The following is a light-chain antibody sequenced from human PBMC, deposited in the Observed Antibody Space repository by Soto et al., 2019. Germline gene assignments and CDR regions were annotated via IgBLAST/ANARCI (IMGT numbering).Light chain of an antibody. CDR2: DVS. V-gene: IGLV2-14*01. CDR1: SSDVGGYNY. CDR3: SSYPSSSTPVV. J-gene: IGLJ2*01. Sequence: QSALTQPASVSGSPGQSITISCTGTSSDVGGYNYVSWYQQHPGKAPKLMIYDVSNRPSGVSNRFSGSKSGNTASPTISGLQTEDEADYYCSSYPSSSTPVVFGGGTKLTVL.